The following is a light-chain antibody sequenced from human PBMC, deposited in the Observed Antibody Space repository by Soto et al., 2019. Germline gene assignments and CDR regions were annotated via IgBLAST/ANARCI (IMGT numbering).Light chain of an antibody. CDR2: RTS. CDR1: QSVSSTY. J-gene: IGKJ5*01. Sequence: EIVLTHSPGPLSLSPGERAALSWSASQSVSSTYLAWYQQKPGQAPRLLIYRTSTRATGIPDRFSGSGSGTDFTLTISRLEPEDFAVYYCQQFGSSVTFGQGTRLEI. CDR3: QQFGSSVT. V-gene: IGKV3-20*01.